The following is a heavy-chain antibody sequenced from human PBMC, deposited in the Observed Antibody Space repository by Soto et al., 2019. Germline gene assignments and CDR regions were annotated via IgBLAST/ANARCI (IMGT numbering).Heavy chain of an antibody. V-gene: IGHV4-59*01. D-gene: IGHD3-10*01. J-gene: IGHJ5*02. CDR2: IYYSGST. Sequence: SETLSLTCTVSGGSISSYYWSWIRQPPGKGLEWIGYIYYSGSTNYNPSLKSRVTISVDTSKNQFSLKLSSVTAADTAVYYCARDSASWFVPWGQAPLVTVSS. CDR3: ARDSASWFVP. CDR1: GGSISSYY.